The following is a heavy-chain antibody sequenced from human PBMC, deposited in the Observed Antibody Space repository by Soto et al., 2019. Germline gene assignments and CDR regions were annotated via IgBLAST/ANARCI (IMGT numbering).Heavy chain of an antibody. D-gene: IGHD2-2*01. CDR1: GFTFSSYA. V-gene: IGHV3-23*01. CDR3: AKEGREYQLLCRDFQH. Sequence: EVQLLESGGGLVQPGGSLRLSCAASGFTFSSYAMSWVRQAPGKGLEWVSAISGSGGSTYYADSVKGRFTISRDNSKNTLYLQMNSLRAEDTAVYYCAKEGREYQLLCRDFQHWGQGTLVTVSS. J-gene: IGHJ1*01. CDR2: ISGSGGST.